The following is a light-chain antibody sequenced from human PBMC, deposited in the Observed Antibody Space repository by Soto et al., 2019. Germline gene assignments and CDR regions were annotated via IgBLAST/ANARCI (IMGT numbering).Light chain of an antibody. CDR1: SHDVGGYNY. CDR3: SSYTSSSTVV. V-gene: IGLV2-14*01. CDR2: DVS. J-gene: IGLJ2*01. Sequence: QSALTQPASVSGSPGQSIAISCTGTSHDVGGYNYVSWYQQHPGKAPKLMIYDVSARPSGVSNRFSGSKSDNTASLPISGLQAEDEADYFCSSYTSSSTVVFGGGTKLTVL.